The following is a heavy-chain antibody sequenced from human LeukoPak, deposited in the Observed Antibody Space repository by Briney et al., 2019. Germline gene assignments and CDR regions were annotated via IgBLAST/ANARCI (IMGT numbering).Heavy chain of an antibody. CDR3: VRELAGARAAFDM. CDR1: GGSFSGYY. D-gene: IGHD6-19*01. J-gene: IGHJ3*02. V-gene: IGHV4-34*01. CDR2: INHRGGT. Sequence: SETLSLTCAVFGGSFSGYYWSWIRQPPGRGLEWIGEINHRGGTNYNPSLKSRVSISVDTSKNQFSLNLRSVTAADTAVYYCVRELAGARAAFDMWGQGKMSPSLQ.